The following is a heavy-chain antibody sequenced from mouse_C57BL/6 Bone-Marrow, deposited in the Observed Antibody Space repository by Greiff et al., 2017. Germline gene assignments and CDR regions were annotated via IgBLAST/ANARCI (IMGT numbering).Heavy chain of an antibody. Sequence: QVQLQQPGAELVKPGASVKLSCKASGYTFTSYWMHWVKQRPGQGLEWIGMIHPNSGSTNYNEKFKSKATLTVDKSSSTAYIQLSSLTSEDSAVYYCARPDYYGSNYFDYWGQGTTLTVSS. D-gene: IGHD1-1*01. CDR2: IHPNSGST. CDR3: ARPDYYGSNYFDY. J-gene: IGHJ2*01. CDR1: GYTFTSYW. V-gene: IGHV1-64*01.